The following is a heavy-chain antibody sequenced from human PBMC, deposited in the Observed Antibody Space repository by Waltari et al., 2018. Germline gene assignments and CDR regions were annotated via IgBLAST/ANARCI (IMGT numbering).Heavy chain of an antibody. Sequence: QVQLQQSGPGLVKPSQTLSLTCALSGDSVSSTSAAWNWIRQSPSRGLEWLGRTDNRSKWYNDYAVSGKSRITSNQDTTKNQFFLQLNSVTPEDTAVYYCAGSYYYGSGSLTTWGQGTLVTVSA. D-gene: IGHD3-10*01. CDR1: GDSVSSTSAA. CDR2: TDNRSKWYN. J-gene: IGHJ4*02. V-gene: IGHV6-1*01. CDR3: AGSYYYGSGSLTT.